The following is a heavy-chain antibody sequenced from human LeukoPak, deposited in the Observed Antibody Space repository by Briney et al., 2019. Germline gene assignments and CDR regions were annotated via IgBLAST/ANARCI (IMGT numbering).Heavy chain of an antibody. CDR3: ARGYCTSTTCYMYNWLDP. D-gene: IGHD2-2*02. Sequence: ASVKVSCKASGGTFSSYTISWVRQAPGQGLEWMGRIIPFIGVTKYAQKFQARVTITADKSTSTAYMELSSLKSEDTAVYYCARGYCTSTTCYMYNWLDPWGQGTLVTVSS. CDR1: GGTFSSYT. J-gene: IGHJ5*02. V-gene: IGHV1-69*02. CDR2: IIPFIGVT.